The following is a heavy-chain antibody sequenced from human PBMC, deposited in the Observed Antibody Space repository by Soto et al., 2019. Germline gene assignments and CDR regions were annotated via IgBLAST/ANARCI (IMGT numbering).Heavy chain of an antibody. D-gene: IGHD2-15*01. Sequence: QVQLVQSGAEVKKPGSSVKVSCKASGGTFSSYAISWVRQAPGQGLEWMGGIIPIFGTANYAQKFQGRVTITADKSTSTAYMELSSLRSEDTAVYYCAREGPYCSGGSCYSVSGGMDVWGQGTTVTVSS. CDR2: IIPIFGTA. V-gene: IGHV1-69*06. CDR1: GGTFSSYA. J-gene: IGHJ6*02. CDR3: AREGPYCSGGSCYSVSGGMDV.